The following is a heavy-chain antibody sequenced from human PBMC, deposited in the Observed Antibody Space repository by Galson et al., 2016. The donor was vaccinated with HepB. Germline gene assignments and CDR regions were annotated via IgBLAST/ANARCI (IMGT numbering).Heavy chain of an antibody. V-gene: IGHV4-61*03. Sequence: SETLSLTCSVSGASVSSGSYYWSWIRQSPGKGLEWIGYIYYSVSTNYNPSLKSRVTISIDTSKNHFSRNLSSVTAADTAVYYCARDLAVNTVASYGMDVWGQGTSVIVSS. CDR3: ARDLAVNTVASYGMDV. J-gene: IGHJ6*02. CDR2: IYYSVST. CDR1: GASVSSGSYY. D-gene: IGHD5-12*01.